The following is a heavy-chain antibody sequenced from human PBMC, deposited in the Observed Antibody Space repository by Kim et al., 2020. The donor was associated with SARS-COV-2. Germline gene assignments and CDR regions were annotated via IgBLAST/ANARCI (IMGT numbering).Heavy chain of an antibody. CDR1: GGSFSGYY. Sequence: SETLSLTCAVYGGSFSGYYWSWIRQPPGKGLEWIGEINHSGSTNYNPSLKSRVTISVDTSKNQFSLKLSSVTAADTAVYYCARDSPVGSGRYNWFDPWG. CDR2: INHSGST. CDR3: ARDSPVGSGRYNWFDP. V-gene: IGHV4-34*01. J-gene: IGHJ5*02. D-gene: IGHD3-10*01.